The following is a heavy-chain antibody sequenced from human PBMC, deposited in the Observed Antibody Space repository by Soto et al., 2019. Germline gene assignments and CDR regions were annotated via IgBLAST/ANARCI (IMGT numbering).Heavy chain of an antibody. V-gene: IGHV4-4*02. CDR2: VYHSGIT. D-gene: IGHD2-21*01. Sequence: QVYLQQSGPGLVKPSGTLSLTCAVSGDSISSTHWWTWVRQTPGKGLEWIGEVYHSGITSYNPSLKSRVTISLDKSNNPFSLKLTSVTAADTAVYYCATLPPLIVVTVLPIPTWGQGTLVSVSS. J-gene: IGHJ4*02. CDR3: ATLPPLIVVTVLPIPT. CDR1: GDSISSTHW.